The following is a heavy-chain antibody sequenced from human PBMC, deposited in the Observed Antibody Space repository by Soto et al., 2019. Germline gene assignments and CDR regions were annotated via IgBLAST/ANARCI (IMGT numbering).Heavy chain of an antibody. CDR3: VSALGYGHASVPYT. Sequence: QAQLVESGGGVVQPGRSLRLSCAASGFAFSSDGMHWVRQAPGTGLEWVAVISYDGSLQHYADSVKGRFTISRDNSKNMVLLQMSSLRAEDTAVYYCVSALGYGHASVPYTWGQCTLVSLSS. CDR2: ISYDGSLQ. CDR1: GFAFSSDG. V-gene: IGHV3-30*03. J-gene: IGHJ1*01. D-gene: IGHD5-18*01.